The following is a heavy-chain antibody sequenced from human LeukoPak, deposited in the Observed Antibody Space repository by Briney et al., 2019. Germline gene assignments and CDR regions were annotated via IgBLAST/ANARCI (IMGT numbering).Heavy chain of an antibody. V-gene: IGHV4-39*07. CDR3: ARDIYQWWGRGDAFDI. J-gene: IGHJ3*02. CDR1: GGSISSSSYY. Sequence: PSETLSLTCTVFGGSISSSSYYWGWIRQPPGKGLEWIGSIYYSGTTYYNPSLKSRVTISVDTSKNQFSLKLSSVTAADTAVYYCARDIYQWWGRGDAFDIWGQGTMVTVSS. CDR2: IYYSGTT. D-gene: IGHD2-8*01.